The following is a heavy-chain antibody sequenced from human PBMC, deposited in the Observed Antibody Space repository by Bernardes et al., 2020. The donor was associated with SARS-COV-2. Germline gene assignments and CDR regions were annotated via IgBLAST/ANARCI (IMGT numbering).Heavy chain of an antibody. CDR3: ARDGLRFLEWSMDYYYMDV. V-gene: IGHV3-21*01. D-gene: IGHD3-3*01. Sequence: GGSLSPPLSAPGFTLSCYSMNWVRPAPGKGLEGVSSISISSSYIYYADSVKGRFTISRDNAKNSLYLQMNSLRAEDTAVYYCARDGLRFLEWSMDYYYMDVWGKGTTVTVSS. CDR2: ISISSSYI. CDR1: GFTLSCYS. J-gene: IGHJ6*03.